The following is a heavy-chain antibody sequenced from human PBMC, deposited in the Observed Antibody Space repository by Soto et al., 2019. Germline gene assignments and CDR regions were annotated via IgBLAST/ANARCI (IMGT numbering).Heavy chain of an antibody. CDR3: AKDCGSGDGFDY. V-gene: IGHV3-21*01. J-gene: IGHJ4*02. D-gene: IGHD3-10*01. CDR1: GFNFSDYS. CDR2: ISSSSSFI. Sequence: DVQLLESGGGLVQPGGSLRLSCETSGFNFSDYSMNWVRQAPGEGLEWVAFISSSSSFIYYADSVQGRFSVSRDNARNVMYLEMTSLRVEDTATYYCAKDCGSGDGFDYWGQGILVAVTS.